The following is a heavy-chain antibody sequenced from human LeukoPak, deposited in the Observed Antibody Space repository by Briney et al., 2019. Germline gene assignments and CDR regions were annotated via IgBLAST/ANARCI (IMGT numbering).Heavy chain of an antibody. Sequence: GSLRLSCAASGFTFSDYYMSWICQAPGGGLEWVSYISKTASDISYSGSVKGRFTISRANAKNSLYLNMNSLRAETTASYYVRRSIIGVAGTAWFYWGQRTLLTVSS. CDR3: RRSIIGVAGTAWFY. CDR1: GFTFSDYY. J-gene: IGHJ4*02. D-gene: IGHD6-19*01. V-gene: IGHV3-11*01. CDR2: ISKTASDI.